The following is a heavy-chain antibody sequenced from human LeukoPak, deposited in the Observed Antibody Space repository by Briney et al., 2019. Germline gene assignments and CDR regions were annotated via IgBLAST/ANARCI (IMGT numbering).Heavy chain of an antibody. Sequence: ASVKVSCKASGYTFTNYGISWVRQAPGQGLEWLGWISVYNGNTNYAQKVQARVTMTTDTSANTAYMELRSLRSGDTAVYYCARNVSAPSDLAGYFDYWGQGTLVTVSS. J-gene: IGHJ4*02. CDR1: GYTFTNYG. CDR3: ARNVSAPSDLAGYFDY. V-gene: IGHV1-18*01. D-gene: IGHD2-21*02. CDR2: ISVYNGNT.